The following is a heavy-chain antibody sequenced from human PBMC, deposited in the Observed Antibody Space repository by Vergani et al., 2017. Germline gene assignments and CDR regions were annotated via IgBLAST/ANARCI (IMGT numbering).Heavy chain of an antibody. Sequence: QLQLQESGPGLVKPSETLSLTCTVSRGSTSSSSYYWGCFRQLPGKGLAWIGSIYYSGSTYYNPSLKSRVTISVNTSKNQFSLTLSSVTAADTAVYYCAKRTYDYGDYGRYYIDYWGQGTLVTVSS. J-gene: IGHJ4*02. CDR3: AKRTYDYGDYGRYYIDY. CDR1: RGSTSSSSYY. D-gene: IGHD4-17*01. CDR2: IYYSGST. V-gene: IGHV4-39*01.